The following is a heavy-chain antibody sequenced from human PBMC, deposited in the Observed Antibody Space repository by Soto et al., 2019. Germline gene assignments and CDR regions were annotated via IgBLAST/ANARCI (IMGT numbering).Heavy chain of an antibody. J-gene: IGHJ6*03. CDR2: SKNETNNYTT. V-gene: IGHV3-72*01. Sequence: PGGSLRLSCAASGFTFSDHYMDWVRQAPGKGLEWVGRSKNETNNYTTNYAASVQGRFTISRDDSKNSVHLQMNSLKTEDTAIYYCTSANYDAPYYYMDVWGKGSTVTVSS. D-gene: IGHD5-12*01. CDR3: TSANYDAPYYYMDV. CDR1: GFTFSDHY.